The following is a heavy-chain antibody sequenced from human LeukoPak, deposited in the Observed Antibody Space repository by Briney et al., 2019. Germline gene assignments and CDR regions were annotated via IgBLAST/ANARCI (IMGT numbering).Heavy chain of an antibody. J-gene: IGHJ4*01. D-gene: IGHD5-24*01. CDR2: IYHSGST. V-gene: IGHV4-38-2*02. CDR3: ARVGAVATIYYFDY. Sequence: SETLSLTCTVSGYSISSGYYWGWIRQPPGKGLEWIGSIYHSGSTYYNPSLKSRVTISVDTSKNQFSLKLSSVTAADTAVYYCARVGAVATIYYFDYWGHGTLVTVSS. CDR1: GYSISSGYY.